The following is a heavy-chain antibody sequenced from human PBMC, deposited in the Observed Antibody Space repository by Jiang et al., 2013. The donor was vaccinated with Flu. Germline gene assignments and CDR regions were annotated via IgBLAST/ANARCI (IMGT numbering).Heavy chain of an antibody. Sequence: WIASSQEGPGVDWVRSITXGPTYYNPSLTSRIAISVATSKNQFSLKLTSVTAADTAVYFCARVRYSGYDSYYFDSWGQGTLVTVSS. J-gene: IGHJ4*02. CDR3: ARVRYSGYDSYYFDS. D-gene: IGHD5-12*01. CDR2: SITXGPT. V-gene: IGHV4-31*02.